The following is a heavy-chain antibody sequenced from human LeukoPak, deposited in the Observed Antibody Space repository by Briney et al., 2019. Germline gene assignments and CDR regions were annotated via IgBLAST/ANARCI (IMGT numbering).Heavy chain of an antibody. D-gene: IGHD5/OR15-5a*01. J-gene: IGHJ4*02. CDR2: INHDGSLR. CDR3: ARDVFSLGDS. CDR1: GFALTNYG. V-gene: IGHV3-74*01. Sequence: GGSLRLSCAASGFALTNYGMHWVRHAPGKGLVWVSHINHDGSLRNYVDSVQGRFTVSRDIAKNTLYLHMNSLGADDTATYYCARDVFSLGDSWGQGTLVTVSS.